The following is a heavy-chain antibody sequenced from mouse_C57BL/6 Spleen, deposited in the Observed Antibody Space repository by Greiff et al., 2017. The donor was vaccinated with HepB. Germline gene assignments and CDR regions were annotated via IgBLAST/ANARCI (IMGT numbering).Heavy chain of an antibody. CDR3: ARPGDYDALDY. CDR1: GFTFSDYG. D-gene: IGHD2-4*01. J-gene: IGHJ2*01. Sequence: EVKLVESGGGLVKPGGSLKLSCAASGFTFSDYGMHWVRQAPEKGLEWVAYISSGSSTIYYADTVKGRFTISRDNAKNTLFLQMTSLRSEDTAMYYCARPGDYDALDYWGQVTTLTVSS. V-gene: IGHV5-17*01. CDR2: ISSGSSTI.